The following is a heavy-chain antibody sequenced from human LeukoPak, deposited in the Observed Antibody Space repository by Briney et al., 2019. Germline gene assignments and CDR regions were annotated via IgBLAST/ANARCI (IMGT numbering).Heavy chain of an antibody. Sequence: SVKVACKASGGTFSSYTISWVRQAPGQGLEWMGRIIPILGIANYAQKFQGRVTITADKSTSTAYMELSSLRSEDTAVYYCATTVWFGELAFDYWGQGTLVTVSS. CDR3: ATTVWFGELAFDY. CDR1: GGTFSSYT. V-gene: IGHV1-69*02. CDR2: IIPILGIA. D-gene: IGHD3-10*01. J-gene: IGHJ4*02.